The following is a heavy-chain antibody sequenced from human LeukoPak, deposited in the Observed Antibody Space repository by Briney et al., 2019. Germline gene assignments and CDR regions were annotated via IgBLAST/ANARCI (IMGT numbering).Heavy chain of an antibody. CDR1: GFTFSDYY. CDR2: ISSSGSTI. Sequence: GGSLRLSCAASGFTFSDYYMSWIRQAPGKGLEWVSYISSSGSTIYYADSVKGRFTISRDNAKNSLYLQMNSLRAEDTAVYYCARALLVWKSLRPNYFDYWGQGTLVTVSP. CDR3: ARALLVWKSLRPNYFDY. D-gene: IGHD4-17*01. J-gene: IGHJ4*02. V-gene: IGHV3-11*01.